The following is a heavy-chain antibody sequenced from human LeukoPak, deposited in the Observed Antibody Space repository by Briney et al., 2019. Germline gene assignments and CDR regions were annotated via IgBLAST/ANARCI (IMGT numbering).Heavy chain of an antibody. CDR1: GFTFSSYS. CDR3: AADSSGWFDY. D-gene: IGHD6-19*01. Sequence: GGSLRLSCAASGFTFSSYSMNWVRQAPGKGLEWVSSISSSSSYIYYADSVKGRFTISRDNAKNSLYLQMNSLRAKDTAVYYCAADSSGWFDYWGQGTLVTVSS. V-gene: IGHV3-21*01. CDR2: ISSSSSYI. J-gene: IGHJ4*02.